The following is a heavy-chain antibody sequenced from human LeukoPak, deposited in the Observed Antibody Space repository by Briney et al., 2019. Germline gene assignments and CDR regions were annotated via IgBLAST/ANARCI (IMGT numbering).Heavy chain of an antibody. CDR2: IYYSGST. CDR1: GGSISSYY. Sequence: SETLSLTCTVSGGSISSYYWSWIRQPPGKGLEWIGYIYYSGSTNYNPSLKSRVTISVDTSKNQFSLKLSSVTAANTAVYYCARVIPSGYSSSWYYFDYWGQGTLVTVSS. CDR3: ARVIPSGYSSSWYYFDY. D-gene: IGHD6-13*01. J-gene: IGHJ4*02. V-gene: IGHV4-59*08.